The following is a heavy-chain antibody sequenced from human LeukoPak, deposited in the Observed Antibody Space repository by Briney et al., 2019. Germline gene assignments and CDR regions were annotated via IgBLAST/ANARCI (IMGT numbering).Heavy chain of an antibody. CDR2: VFYSGTT. Sequence: SETLSLTCTVSGGSIGSHYRSWIRQPPGKGLEWIGYVFYSGTTNYNPSLKSRVTISVDTSKNQFSLKLSSVTAADTAVYFCARDYYDNRGEAFDIWGLGTMVTVSS. CDR3: ARDYYDNRGEAFDI. D-gene: IGHD3-22*01. V-gene: IGHV4-59*11. J-gene: IGHJ3*02. CDR1: GGSIGSHY.